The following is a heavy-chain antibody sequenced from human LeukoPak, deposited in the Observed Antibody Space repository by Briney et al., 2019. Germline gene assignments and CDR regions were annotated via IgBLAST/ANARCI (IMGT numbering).Heavy chain of an antibody. J-gene: IGHJ4*02. Sequence: PSETLSLTCTVSGGSISSYYWSWIRQPPGKGLEWIGEINHSGSTNYNPSLKSRVTISVDTSKNQFSLKLSSVTAADTAVYYCARGLRIAVDYWGQGTLVTVSS. V-gene: IGHV4-34*01. CDR1: GGSISSYY. CDR2: INHSGST. CDR3: ARGLRIAVDY. D-gene: IGHD6-13*01.